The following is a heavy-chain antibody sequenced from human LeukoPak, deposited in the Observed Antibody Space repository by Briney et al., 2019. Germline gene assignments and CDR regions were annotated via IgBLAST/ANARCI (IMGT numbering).Heavy chain of an antibody. J-gene: IGHJ4*02. V-gene: IGHV4-61*02. CDR1: GGSISSGSYY. D-gene: IGHD1-26*01. Sequence: SQTLSLTCTVSGGSISSGSYYWSWIRQPSGKGLEWIGRIYTSGSTNYNPSLKSRVTISVDTSKNQFSLKLSSVTAADAAVYYGARAIGDSGSYYEYRYYFDYWGQGTLVTVSS. CDR3: ARAIGDSGSYYEYRYYFDY. CDR2: IYTSGST.